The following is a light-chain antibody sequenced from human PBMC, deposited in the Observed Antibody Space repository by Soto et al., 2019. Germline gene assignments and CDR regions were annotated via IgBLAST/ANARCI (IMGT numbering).Light chain of an antibody. CDR3: QQRSNWPPIT. CDR1: QSISSY. Sequence: EIVLTQSPATLSLSPGERATLSCRASQSISSYLAWYQQKPGQAPRLLIYDASNRATGIPARFSGSGSGTDFTLTISSLEPEDCAVYYCQQRSNWPPITFGQRTRLVIK. J-gene: IGKJ5*01. CDR2: DAS. V-gene: IGKV3-11*01.